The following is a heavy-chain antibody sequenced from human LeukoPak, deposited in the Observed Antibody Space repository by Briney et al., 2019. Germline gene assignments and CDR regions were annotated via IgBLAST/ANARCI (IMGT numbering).Heavy chain of an antibody. CDR2: ISSSSSTI. CDR1: GFTFSSHS. Sequence: GGSLRLSCAASGFTFSSHSMNWVRQAPGKGLEWVPYISSSSSTIYYADSVKGRFTISRDNAKNSLYLQMNSLRAEDTAVYYCAREGMVRGSYYYYYYMDVWGKGTTVTVSS. V-gene: IGHV3-48*04. J-gene: IGHJ6*03. CDR3: AREGMVRGSYYYYYYMDV. D-gene: IGHD3-10*01.